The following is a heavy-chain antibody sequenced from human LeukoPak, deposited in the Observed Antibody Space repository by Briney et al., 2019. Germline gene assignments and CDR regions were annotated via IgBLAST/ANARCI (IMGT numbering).Heavy chain of an antibody. Sequence: ASVKVSCKASGYTFTGYYMHWVRQAPGQGLAWMGMINPSGDSTTYAQKFQDRVTTTRDTSTSTVYMELSSLLSDDTAVYYCARTAARQDAFNIWGQGTKVTVSS. CDR3: ARTAARQDAFNI. J-gene: IGHJ3*02. D-gene: IGHD6-25*01. V-gene: IGHV1-46*01. CDR2: INPSGDST. CDR1: GYTFTGYY.